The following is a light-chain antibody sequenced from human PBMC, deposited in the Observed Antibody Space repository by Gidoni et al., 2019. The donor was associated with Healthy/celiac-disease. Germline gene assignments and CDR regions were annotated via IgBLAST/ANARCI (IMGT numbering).Light chain of an antibody. CDR1: RSDVGGYNY. J-gene: IGLJ2*01. CDR2: EVS. V-gene: IGLV2-14*01. Sequence: QSALTQPASVSGSPGQSITISCTGTRSDVGGYNYVSWYHQHPGKAPKLMIYEVSTRPTGVSNRFSGSKSGNTASLTISGLQAEDEADYYCSSYTSSSTVVFGGGTKLTVL. CDR3: SSYTSSSTVV.